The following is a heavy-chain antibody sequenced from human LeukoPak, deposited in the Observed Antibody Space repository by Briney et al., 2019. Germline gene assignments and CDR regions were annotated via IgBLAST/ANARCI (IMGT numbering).Heavy chain of an antibody. V-gene: IGHV4-4*07. CDR2: IYTSGST. CDR3: ARDTYYYDSSGYWPAFDI. J-gene: IGHJ3*02. CDR1: GGSISSYY. Sequence: KSSETLSLTYTVSGGSISSYYWSWIRQPAGKGLEWIGRIYTSGSTNYNPSLKSRVTMSVDTSKNQFSLKLSSVTAADTAVYYCARDTYYYDSSGYWPAFDIWGQGTMVTVSS. D-gene: IGHD3-22*01.